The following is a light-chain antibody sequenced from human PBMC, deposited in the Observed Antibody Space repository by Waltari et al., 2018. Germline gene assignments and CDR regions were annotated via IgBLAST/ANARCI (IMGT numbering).Light chain of an antibody. CDR1: QSVTSSY. CDR3: QQYGSSPPT. Sequence: EIVLTQSPGTLSLSPGERVTLSCRASQSVTSSYLAWYQQKPGQAPRLLIYSASNRATGIPDRFSGSGSGTDFTLTISRLEPEDFAVYCGQQYGSSPPTFGQGTKVEIK. CDR2: SAS. V-gene: IGKV3-20*01. J-gene: IGKJ1*01.